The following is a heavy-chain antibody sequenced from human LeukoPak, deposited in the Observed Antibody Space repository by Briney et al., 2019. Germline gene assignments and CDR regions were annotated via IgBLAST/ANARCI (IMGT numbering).Heavy chain of an antibody. CDR2: ISGSGGST. V-gene: IGHV3-23*01. J-gene: IGHJ4*02. CDR3: AKAQYYDFWSGHYFDY. CDR1: GFTFSSYA. D-gene: IGHD3-3*01. Sequence: GGSLRLSCAASGFTFSSYAMSWVRQAPGKGLEWVSAISGSGGSTYYADSVKGRFTISRDNSKNTLYLQMNSLRAEDMAVFYCAKAQYYDFWSGHYFDYWGQGTLVTVSS.